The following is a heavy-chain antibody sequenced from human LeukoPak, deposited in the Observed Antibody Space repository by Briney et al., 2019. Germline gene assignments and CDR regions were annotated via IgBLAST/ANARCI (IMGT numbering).Heavy chain of an antibody. Sequence: SETLSLTCTVSGGSISSSSYYWGWIRQPPGKGLEWIGSIYYSGSTYYNPSLKSRVTISVDTSKNQFSLKLSSVTAADTAVYYCARPWCSSSSPFDYWGQGTLVTVSS. CDR2: IYYSGST. V-gene: IGHV4-39*01. D-gene: IGHD6-6*01. CDR3: ARPWCSSSSPFDY. CDR1: GGSISSSSYY. J-gene: IGHJ4*02.